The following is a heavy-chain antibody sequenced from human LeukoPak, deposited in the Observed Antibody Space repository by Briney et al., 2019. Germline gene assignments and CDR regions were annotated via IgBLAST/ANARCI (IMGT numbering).Heavy chain of an antibody. Sequence: GGSLRLSCAASRFTFSTHGMHWVRQAPGKGLEWVAVISYHGSNKHYADSVKGRFTISRDNSKNSLYLQMHSLRPEDTAVYYCAKAYSGSFYEAFDSWGQGTMVTVSS. CDR2: ISYHGSNK. CDR1: RFTFSTHG. V-gene: IGHV3-30-3*01. D-gene: IGHD1-26*01. CDR3: AKAYSGSFYEAFDS. J-gene: IGHJ3*01.